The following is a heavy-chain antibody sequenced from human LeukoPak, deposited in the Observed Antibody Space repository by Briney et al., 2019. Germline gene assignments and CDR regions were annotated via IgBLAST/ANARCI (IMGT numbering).Heavy chain of an antibody. J-gene: IGHJ4*02. Sequence: GGSLRLSCAASGFTFSSYAMSWVRQAPGKGLEWVSAISGSGGSTYYADSVKGRFTISRDNSKNTLYLQMNSLRAEDTAVYYCAKTYDFLNQQWLVLPFDYWGQGTLVTVSS. CDR1: GFTFSSYA. CDR2: ISGSGGST. CDR3: AKTYDFLNQQWLVLPFDY. V-gene: IGHV3-23*01. D-gene: IGHD6-19*01.